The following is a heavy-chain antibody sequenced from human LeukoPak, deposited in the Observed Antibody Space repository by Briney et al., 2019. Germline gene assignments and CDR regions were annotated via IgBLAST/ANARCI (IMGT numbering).Heavy chain of an antibody. Sequence: ASVTVSCKASGYTFTGYYMHWVRQAPGQGLEWMGWINPNSGGTNYAQKFQGRVTMTRDTSISTAYMELSRLRSDDTAVYYCARDYGDYPGGDYWGQGTLVTVSS. V-gene: IGHV1-2*02. CDR3: ARDYGDYPGGDY. CDR2: INPNSGGT. D-gene: IGHD4-17*01. CDR1: GYTFTGYY. J-gene: IGHJ4*02.